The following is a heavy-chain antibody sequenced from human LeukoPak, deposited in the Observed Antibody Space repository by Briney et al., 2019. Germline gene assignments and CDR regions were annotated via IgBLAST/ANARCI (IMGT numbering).Heavy chain of an antibody. CDR2: ISSSSSYI. CDR3: ARGLGYCSSTSCPIDY. J-gene: IGHJ4*02. D-gene: IGHD2-2*01. CDR1: GFTFSSYS. V-gene: IGHV3-21*01. Sequence: GGSLRLSCAASGFTFSSYSMNWVRQAPGKGLEWVSSISSSSSYIYYADSVKGRFTISRDNAKNSLYLQMNSLRAEDTAVYYCARGLGYCSSTSCPIDYWGQGTLVTVSS.